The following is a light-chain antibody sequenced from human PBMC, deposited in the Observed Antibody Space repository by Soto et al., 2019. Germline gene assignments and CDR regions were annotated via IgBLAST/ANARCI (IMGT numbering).Light chain of an antibody. CDR2: SNN. V-gene: IGLV1-44*01. CDR3: AAWDDSLNALV. Sequence: QSVLTQPPSASGTPGQRFTISCSGSSSNIGSNTVSWYQQVPGTAPKLLIYSNNQRPSGVPDRFSGSKSGTSASLATSGLQSEDEADYYCAAWDDSLNALVFGTGTKVTVL. CDR1: SSNIGSNT. J-gene: IGLJ1*01.